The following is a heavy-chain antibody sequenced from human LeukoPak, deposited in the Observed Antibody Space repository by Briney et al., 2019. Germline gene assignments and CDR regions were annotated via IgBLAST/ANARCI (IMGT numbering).Heavy chain of an antibody. D-gene: IGHD3-10*01. V-gene: IGHV4-59*01. CDR1: GGSISSYY. J-gene: IGHJ4*02. CDR3: AATYYYGSGSSLYFDY. Sequence: PSETLSLTCTVSGGSISSYYWSWIRQPPGKGLEWIGYIYYSGSTNYNPSLKSRVTISVDTSKNQFSLKLSSVTAADTAVYYCAATYYYGSGSSLYFDYWGQGTLVTVSS. CDR2: IYYSGST.